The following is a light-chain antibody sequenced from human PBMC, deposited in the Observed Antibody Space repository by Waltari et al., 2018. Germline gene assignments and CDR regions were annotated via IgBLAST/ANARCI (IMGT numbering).Light chain of an antibody. J-gene: IGKJ3*01. CDR3: QQYFRGPIS. CDR1: ESLLSPSNNVNC. V-gene: IGKV4-1*01. Sequence: DIVMTQSPDSLAVSLGERATITCHSSESLLSPSNNVNCLAWYQQRPGQPPRLLIYLTSTRGSWVPYRFSGSGSGTDFTLTISSLQTEDVATSFCQQYFRGPISFGPGTKLEMK. CDR2: LTS.